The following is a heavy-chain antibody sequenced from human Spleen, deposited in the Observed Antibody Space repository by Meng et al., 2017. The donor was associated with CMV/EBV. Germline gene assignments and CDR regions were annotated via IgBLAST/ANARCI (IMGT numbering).Heavy chain of an antibody. CDR2: ICYGGRYYSGDT. V-gene: IGHV4-59*01. CDR1: Y. CDR3: AREEGLGKPGRRGPTWFDS. Sequence: YGTWIRQPPGEGLEWIGYICYGGRYYSGDTTYNPSLKSRVTISVDMSKNQFSLTLTSVTAADTALYFCAREEGLGKPGRRGPTWFDSWGRGTLVTVSS. J-gene: IGHJ5*01. D-gene: IGHD3-10*01.